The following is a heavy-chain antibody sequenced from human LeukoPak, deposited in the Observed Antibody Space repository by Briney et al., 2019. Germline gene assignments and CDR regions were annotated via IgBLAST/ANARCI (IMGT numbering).Heavy chain of an antibody. J-gene: IGHJ4*02. Sequence: GGSLRLSCAASGFTFSSYAMSWVRQAPGKGLEWVSVISGSGGSTDYADSVKGRFTVSRDNSKNTLYLQMNSLRAEDTAVYYCAKGIAASGNSQIFDYWGQGTLVTVSS. CDR2: ISGSGGST. V-gene: IGHV3-23*01. CDR3: AKGIAASGNSQIFDY. CDR1: GFTFSSYA. D-gene: IGHD6-13*01.